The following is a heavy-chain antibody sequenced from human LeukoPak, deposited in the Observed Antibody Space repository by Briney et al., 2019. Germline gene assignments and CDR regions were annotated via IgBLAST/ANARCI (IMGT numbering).Heavy chain of an antibody. CDR3: ANTHYDILTGYYRSVDY. CDR1: GFTFTSYS. D-gene: IGHD3-9*01. CDR2: ISGSGGNT. Sequence: GGSLRLSCAASGFTFTSYSMNWVRQAPGKGLEWVSTISGSGGNTYYADSVKGRFTISRDNSKNTLYLEMNTLRAEDTAVYYCANTHYDILTGYYRSVDYWGQGTLVTVSS. J-gene: IGHJ4*02. V-gene: IGHV3-23*01.